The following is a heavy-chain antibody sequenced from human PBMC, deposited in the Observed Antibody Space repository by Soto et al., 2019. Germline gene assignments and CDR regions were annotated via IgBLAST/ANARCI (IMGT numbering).Heavy chain of an antibody. J-gene: IGHJ3*02. Sequence: QVQLQESGPGLVKPSQTLSLTCTVSGGSISSGDYYWRWIRQPPGKGLEWIGYIYYSGSTYYNPSPKSRVTISVDTSKNQFSLKLSSVTAADTAVYYCARDWGYGGNSRAFDIWGQGTMVTVSS. CDR3: ARDWGYGGNSRAFDI. D-gene: IGHD4-17*01. CDR2: IYYSGST. CDR1: GGSISSGDYY. V-gene: IGHV4-30-4*01.